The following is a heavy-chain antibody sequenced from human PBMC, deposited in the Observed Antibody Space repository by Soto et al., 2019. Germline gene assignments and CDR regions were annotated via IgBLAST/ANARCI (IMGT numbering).Heavy chain of an antibody. CDR2: SRNRANSYST. V-gene: IGHV3-72*01. Sequence: EVQLVESGGGLVQPGGSLRLSCAASGFTFSDHYMDWVRQAPGKGLEWVGRSRNRANSYSTEYAASVKGRFTISRDDSKNSLYLQKNSLITDETAVYYCASSGSYPPFDYWGLGNLVTVSS. D-gene: IGHD1-26*01. CDR1: GFTFSDHY. J-gene: IGHJ4*02. CDR3: ASSGSYPPFDY.